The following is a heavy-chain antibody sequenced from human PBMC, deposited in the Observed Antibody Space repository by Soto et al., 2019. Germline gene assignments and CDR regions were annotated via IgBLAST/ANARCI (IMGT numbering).Heavy chain of an antibody. CDR1: GGSISGSYYY. CDR2: VFYPGFT. J-gene: IGHJ4*02. V-gene: IGHV4-39*01. D-gene: IGHD1-20*01. CDR3: ATSQKGYNWNYFDH. Sequence: SETLSLTCAASGGSISGSYYYWAWLRQHPGKGREWIWSVFYPGFTSYNPSLESRVSVSVDTSKSQFSLKLSAVTAADTAVYYCATSQKGYNWNYFDHWGQGALVTVSS.